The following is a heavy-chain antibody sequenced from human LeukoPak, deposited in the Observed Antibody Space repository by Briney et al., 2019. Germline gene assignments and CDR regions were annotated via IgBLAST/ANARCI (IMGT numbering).Heavy chain of an antibody. CDR2: VFHTGSS. Sequence: PSETLSLTCAVSGYSISSGYYWGWTRQPPGKGPEWIGSVFHTGSSYYIPSLKSRVTISVDTSKNQFSLEVSSVTAADTAIYYCARGISTTGHDYWGPGTLVTVSS. D-gene: IGHD4-11*01. J-gene: IGHJ4*02. CDR1: GYSISSGYY. CDR3: ARGISTTGHDY. V-gene: IGHV4-38-2*01.